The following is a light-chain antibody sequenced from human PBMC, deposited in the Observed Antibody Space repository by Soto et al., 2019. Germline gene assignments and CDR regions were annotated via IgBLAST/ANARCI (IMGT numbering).Light chain of an antibody. CDR2: DVS. J-gene: IGLJ3*02. Sequence: QSVLTQPASVTGSPGQSITISCTGTSSDVGSYNYVSWYQQHPGKVPKLMIHDVSNRPSGVSYRFSGSKSGNTASLTISGLQAXXEXXXYCSSXTXISTWVFGGGTKLTVL. CDR3: SSXTXISTWV. CDR1: SSDVGSYNY. V-gene: IGLV2-14*03.